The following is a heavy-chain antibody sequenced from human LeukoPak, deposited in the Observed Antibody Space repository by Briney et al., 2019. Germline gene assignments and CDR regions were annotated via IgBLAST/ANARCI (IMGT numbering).Heavy chain of an antibody. V-gene: IGHV4-39*01. J-gene: IGHJ4*02. CDR3: ARLHPPRTTTVTSDY. CDR1: GGSINSTNYN. Sequence: PSETLSLTCTVSGGSINSTNYNWGWIRQPPRRGPEWLASVYYSGLTYYNSSLKSRVSISVDTSKNQFSLKLSSVTAADTAVYYCARLHPPRTTTVTSDYWGQGTLVTVSS. CDR2: VYYSGLT. D-gene: IGHD4-17*01.